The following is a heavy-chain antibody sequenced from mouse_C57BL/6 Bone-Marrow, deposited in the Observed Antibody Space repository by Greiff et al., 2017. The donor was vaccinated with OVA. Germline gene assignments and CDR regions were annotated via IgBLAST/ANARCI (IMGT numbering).Heavy chain of an antibody. CDR2: IDPENGDT. Sequence: VQLKESGAELVRPGASVKLSCTASGFNIKDDYMHWVKQRPEQGLEWIGWIDPENGDTEYASKFQGKATITADTSSNTAYLQLSSLTSEDTAVYYCTIFPPFAYWGQGTLVTVSA. V-gene: IGHV14-4*01. J-gene: IGHJ3*01. CDR3: TIFPPFAY. CDR1: GFNIKDDY.